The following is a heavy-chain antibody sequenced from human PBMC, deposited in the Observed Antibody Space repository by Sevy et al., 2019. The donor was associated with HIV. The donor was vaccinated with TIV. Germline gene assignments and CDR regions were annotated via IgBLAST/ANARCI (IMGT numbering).Heavy chain of an antibody. CDR1: GFTFSDYY. V-gene: IGHV3-11*01. J-gene: IGHJ6*02. D-gene: IGHD1-1*01. CDR3: AREGANWNDPNRYYYYYGMDV. CDR2: ISSSGSTI. Sequence: GGSLRLSCVASGFTFSDYYMSWIRQAPGKGLEWVSYISSSGSTIYYADSVKGRFTISRDNAKNSLYLQMNSLRAEDTAVYYCAREGANWNDPNRYYYYYGMDVWGQGTTVTVSS.